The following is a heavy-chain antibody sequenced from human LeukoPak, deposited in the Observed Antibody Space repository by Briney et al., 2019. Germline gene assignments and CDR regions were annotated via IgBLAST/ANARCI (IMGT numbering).Heavy chain of an antibody. CDR1: GFTLSSYS. D-gene: IGHD3-10*01. CDR2: ISSSSSYR. J-gene: IGHJ4*02. V-gene: IGHV3-21*01. Sequence: RGSLRLSCAASGFTLSSYSMNGVRPAPGKGLGWVSSISSSSSYRYYADSVKGRFTISRDNAKNSLYLQMNSLRAEDTAVYYCARDHQGFGESIDYWGQGTLVTVSS. CDR3: ARDHQGFGESIDY.